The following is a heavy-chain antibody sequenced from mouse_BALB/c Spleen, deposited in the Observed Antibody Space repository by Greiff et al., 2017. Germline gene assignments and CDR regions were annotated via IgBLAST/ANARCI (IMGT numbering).Heavy chain of an antibody. V-gene: IGHV1S137*01. J-gene: IGHJ3*01. CDR3: AKEAPFTTATPAWFAY. Sequence: VQLQQSGAELVRPGSSVKISCKASGYAFSSYWMNWVKQSHAKSLEWIGVISTYYGDASYNQKFKGKATMTVDKSSSTAYMELARLTSEDSAIYYCAKEAPFTTATPAWFAYWGQGTLVTVSA. D-gene: IGHD1-2*01. CDR2: ISTYYGDA. CDR1: GYAFSSYW.